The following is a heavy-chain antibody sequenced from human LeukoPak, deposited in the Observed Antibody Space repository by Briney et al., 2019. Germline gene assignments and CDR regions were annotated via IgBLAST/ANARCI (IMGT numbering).Heavy chain of an antibody. CDR1: GFTFSSYS. V-gene: IGHV3-21*01. D-gene: IGHD6-19*01. CDR3: AREIASGPDY. CDR2: ISSSSSYI. Sequence: GWSLRLSCAASGFTFSSYSMNWVRQAPGKGLEWVSSISSSSSYIYYADSVKGRFTISRDNAKNSLYLQMNSLRAEDTAVYYCAREIASGPDYWGQGTLVTVSS. J-gene: IGHJ4*02.